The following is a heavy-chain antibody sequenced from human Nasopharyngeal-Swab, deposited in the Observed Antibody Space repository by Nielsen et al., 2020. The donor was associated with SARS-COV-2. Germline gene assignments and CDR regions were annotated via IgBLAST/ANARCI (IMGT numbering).Heavy chain of an antibody. CDR3: ARGPDNSGFYAFPF. D-gene: IGHD6-19*01. CDR2: IYTSGNT. J-gene: IGHJ4*02. V-gene: IGHV4-4*07. CDR1: GGSISSYY. Sequence: SETLSLTCTVSGGSISSYYWSWIRQPAGKGLEWIGRIYTSGNTNYNPSLKGRVTMSVDTSKNQFSLKLTSVTAADTAVYYCARGPDNSGFYAFPFWGQGILVTVSS.